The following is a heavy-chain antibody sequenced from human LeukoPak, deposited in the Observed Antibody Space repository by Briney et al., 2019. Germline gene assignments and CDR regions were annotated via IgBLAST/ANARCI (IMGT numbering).Heavy chain of an antibody. CDR2: IYTSGST. J-gene: IGHJ6*03. Sequence: SQTLSLTCTVSGGSISSGSYYWSWIRQPAGKGLEWIGRIYTSGSTNYNPSLKSRVTISVDTSKNQFSLKLSSVTAADTAVYYCVRATPDYYYYYMDVWGKGTTVTVSS. CDR3: VRATPDYYYYYMDV. CDR1: GGSISSGSYY. V-gene: IGHV4-61*02.